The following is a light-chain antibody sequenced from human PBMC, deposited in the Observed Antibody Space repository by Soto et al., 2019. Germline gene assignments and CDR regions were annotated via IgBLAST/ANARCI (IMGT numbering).Light chain of an antibody. J-gene: IGKJ4*01. CDR2: DSS. Sequence: EIVLTQSPATLSLSPGERATLSCRASQSVGTYFAWYQQKPGQAPRLLIYDSSNRATGIPARFSGSGSGTECTLTISSLEPEEFAVYYCQQRSDWPSTFGGGTKVEIK. CDR3: QQRSDWPST. V-gene: IGKV3-11*01. CDR1: QSVGTY.